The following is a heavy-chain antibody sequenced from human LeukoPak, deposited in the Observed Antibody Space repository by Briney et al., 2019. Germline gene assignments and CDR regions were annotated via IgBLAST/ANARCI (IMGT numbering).Heavy chain of an antibody. CDR2: INPNSGGT. V-gene: IGHV1-2*02. CDR3: AREECSGGSCYSWFDP. Sequence: GASVKVSCKASGYTFSDYYMHWVRQAPGQGLEWMGWINPNSGGTNYAQKFQGRVTMTRDTSISTAYMELSRLRSDDTAVYYCAREECSGGSCYSWFDPWGQGTLVTVSS. J-gene: IGHJ5*02. CDR1: GYTFSDYY. D-gene: IGHD2-15*01.